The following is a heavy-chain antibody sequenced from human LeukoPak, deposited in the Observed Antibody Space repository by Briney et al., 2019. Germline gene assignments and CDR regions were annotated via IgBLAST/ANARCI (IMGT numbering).Heavy chain of an antibody. V-gene: IGHV4-39*07. D-gene: IGHD2-21*02. CDR1: GGSISSSSYY. CDR2: IYHGGST. Sequence: SETLSLTCTVSGGSISSSSYYWGWIRQSPGKGLEWIGSIYHGGSTYYNPSLRSRVIVSVDTSKNHFSLKMSSVTAADTAVYYCARDLASCAGDCYSDGFDYWGQGALVTVSS. CDR3: ARDLASCAGDCYSDGFDY. J-gene: IGHJ4*02.